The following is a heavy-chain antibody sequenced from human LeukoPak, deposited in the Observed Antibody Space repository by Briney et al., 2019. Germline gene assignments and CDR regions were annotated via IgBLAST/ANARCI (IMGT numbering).Heavy chain of an antibody. J-gene: IGHJ5*02. CDR2: RGYDARNE. CDR3: AKDGQRLATADFFDH. Sequence: PGGSLRLSCAVSGFTFSDCGMHWVRQTPGKGLEWVAVRGYDARNEYYIRSVKGRFTISRDNSKNTVYLQMTSLRVEDTALYYCAKDGQRLATADFFDHWGQGTLVTVTS. V-gene: IGHV3-33*06. D-gene: IGHD5-12*01. CDR1: GFTFSDCG.